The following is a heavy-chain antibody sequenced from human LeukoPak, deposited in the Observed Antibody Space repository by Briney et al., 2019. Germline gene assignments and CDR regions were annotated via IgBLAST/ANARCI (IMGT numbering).Heavy chain of an antibody. J-gene: IGHJ4*02. CDR3: ARRYYSVDY. V-gene: IGHV3-48*03. Sequence: GGSLRLSCAASGFSFSSYEMTWVRQAPGKGLEWVSFTSSSGSGKNYADSVKGRFTISRDNAKNSLYLQMNSLRADDTAVYYCARRYYSVDYWGQGTLVTVSS. CDR1: GFSFSSYE. D-gene: IGHD4-11*01. CDR2: TSSSGSGK.